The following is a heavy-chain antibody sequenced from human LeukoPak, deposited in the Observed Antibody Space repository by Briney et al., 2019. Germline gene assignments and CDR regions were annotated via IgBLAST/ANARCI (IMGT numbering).Heavy chain of an antibody. CDR3: AQDSRYKGHSLTP. CDR2: IRYDGSNK. D-gene: IGHD2-15*01. Sequence: GGSLRLSCAASGFTFSGYSMNWVRQAPGKGLEWVAFIRYDGSNKYYADSVKGRFTISRDNSKNTLYLQMNSLRAEDTAVYYCAQDSRYKGHSLTPWGQGTLVTVSS. V-gene: IGHV3-30*02. J-gene: IGHJ5*02. CDR1: GFTFSGYS.